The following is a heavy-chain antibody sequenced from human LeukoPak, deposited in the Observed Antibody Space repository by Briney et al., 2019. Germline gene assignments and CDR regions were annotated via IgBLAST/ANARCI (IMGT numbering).Heavy chain of an antibody. J-gene: IGHJ1*01. CDR1: GFTFSSYA. D-gene: IGHD3-10*01. CDR3: AKYFASGSYYKLPH. Sequence: GGSLRLSCAASGFTFSSYAMSWVRQAPGKGLEWVSTISGSGAYTYYADSVKGRFTISRDNSKNTLYPQMNSLRAEDTAVYYCAKYFASGSYYKLPHWGQGTLVTVSS. CDR2: ISGSGAYT. V-gene: IGHV3-23*01.